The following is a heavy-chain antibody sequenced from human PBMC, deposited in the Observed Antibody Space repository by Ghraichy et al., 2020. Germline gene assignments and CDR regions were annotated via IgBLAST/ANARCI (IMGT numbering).Heavy chain of an antibody. CDR1: GFTFSSYA. Sequence: LSLTCAASGFTFSSYAMSWVRQAPGKGLEWVSAISGSGGSTYYADSVKGRFTISRDNSKNTLYLQMNSLRAEDTAVYYCAKGGDGDYGGLYLDYWGQGTLVTVSS. CDR2: ISGSGGST. J-gene: IGHJ4*02. V-gene: IGHV3-23*01. CDR3: AKGGDGDYGGLYLDY. D-gene: IGHD4-17*01.